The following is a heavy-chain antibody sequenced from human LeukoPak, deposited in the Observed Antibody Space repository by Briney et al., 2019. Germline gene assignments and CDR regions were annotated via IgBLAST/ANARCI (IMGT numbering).Heavy chain of an antibody. CDR2: IKYDGSEK. CDR3: VRESFSRGDFN. CDR1: GFIFSTYW. V-gene: IGHV3-7*04. Sequence: PGGSLRLSCAASGFIFSTYWMTWVRQAPGNGLEWVATIKYDGSEKFHVDSVRGRFTISRDNAKNSLYLQMNGLTAEDTAVYYCVRESFSRGDFNWGQGTLVSVSS. D-gene: IGHD7-27*01. J-gene: IGHJ4*02.